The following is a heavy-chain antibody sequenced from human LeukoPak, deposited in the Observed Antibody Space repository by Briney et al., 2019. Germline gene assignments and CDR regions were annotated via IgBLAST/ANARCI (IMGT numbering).Heavy chain of an antibody. J-gene: IGHJ4*02. D-gene: IGHD3-3*01. CDR1: GFTLSTYD. Sequence: GGSLSLSCAPCGFTLSTYDMNCVPQSPGKGREGLSSISSRSSSIHYADSVKRRFTIHRDNAKNSLYLQMNSLRAEDTAVYWCARDYIAYDPLDYWGEGTLVTVSS. CDR3: ARDYIAYDPLDY. V-gene: IGHV3-21*01. CDR2: ISSRSSSI.